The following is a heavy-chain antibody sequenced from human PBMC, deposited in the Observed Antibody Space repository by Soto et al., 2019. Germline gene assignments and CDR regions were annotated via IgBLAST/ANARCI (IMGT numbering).Heavy chain of an antibody. CDR2: ITAANDDT. V-gene: IGHV1-3*01. D-gene: IGHD1-1*01. Sequence: QVQLVQSGAEVKKPGASVKISCKASGYTLNTYDLHWVRQAPGQSLEWMGRITAANDDTKYSQKLQGRVTIRWDTSANRGYLEMDGLRSEDTAVYYWARTVLWNGLEYGLDVWGQGTTVSV. CDR3: ARTVLWNGLEYGLDV. CDR1: GYTLNTYD. J-gene: IGHJ6*02.